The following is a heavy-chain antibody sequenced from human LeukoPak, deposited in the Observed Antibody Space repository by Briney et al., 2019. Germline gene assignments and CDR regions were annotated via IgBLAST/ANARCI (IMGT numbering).Heavy chain of an antibody. CDR1: GYSFTSYW. D-gene: IGHD3-22*01. V-gene: IGHV5-10-1*01. Sequence: GESLKISCKGSGYSFTSYWTTWLRQMPGKGLEWMGRIDPSDSYTNYSPSFQGHVTISADKSISTVYLQWSSLKASDTAMYYCARQVSSGYYYYFDYWGQGTLVTVSS. CDR3: ARQVSSGYYYYFDY. CDR2: IDPSDSYT. J-gene: IGHJ4*02.